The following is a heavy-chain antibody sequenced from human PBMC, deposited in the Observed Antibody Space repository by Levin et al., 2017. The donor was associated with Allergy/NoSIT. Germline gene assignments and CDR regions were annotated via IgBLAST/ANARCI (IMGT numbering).Heavy chain of an antibody. J-gene: IGHJ3*02. CDR3: ARHSGGSHLSAFDI. V-gene: IGHV5-51*01. CDR2: IYPGDSDT. D-gene: IGHD1-26*01. Sequence: KVSCKGSGCTFTNYWIAWVRQMPGQGLEWMGIIYPGDSDTRHSPSFQGQVTISADKSISTAYLQWSSLKASDTAMYYCARHSGGSHLSAFDIWGQGTMVTVSS. CDR1: GCTFTNYW.